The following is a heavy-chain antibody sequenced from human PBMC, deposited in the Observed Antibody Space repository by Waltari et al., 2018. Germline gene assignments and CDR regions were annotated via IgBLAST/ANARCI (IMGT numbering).Heavy chain of an antibody. CDR2: ISGSGGST. Sequence: EVQLLESGGGLVQPGGSLSLSCAASGFTFSSYAMSWVLQASGKGLEWVSAISGSGGSTYYADSVKGRFTISRDNSKNTLYLQMNSLRAEDTAVYYCAKDQTTVTTGWFDPWGQGTLVTVSS. CDR3: AKDQTTVTTGWFDP. V-gene: IGHV3-23*01. CDR1: GFTFSSYA. J-gene: IGHJ5*02. D-gene: IGHD4-17*01.